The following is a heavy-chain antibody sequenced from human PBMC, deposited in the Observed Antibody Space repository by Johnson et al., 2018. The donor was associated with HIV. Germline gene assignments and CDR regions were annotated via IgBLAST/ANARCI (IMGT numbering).Heavy chain of an antibody. D-gene: IGHD3-22*01. CDR3: ARDRGYWDAFDI. CDR1: GFTFSSYA. Sequence: VQLVESGGGLVQPGGSLRLSCAASGFTFSSYAMHWVRQAPGKGLEYVSAISSNGGSTYYANSVKGRFTISRDNAKNSLYLQMNSLRAEDTAVYYCARDRGYWDAFDIWGQGTMVTVSS. V-gene: IGHV3-64*01. J-gene: IGHJ3*02. CDR2: ISSNGGST.